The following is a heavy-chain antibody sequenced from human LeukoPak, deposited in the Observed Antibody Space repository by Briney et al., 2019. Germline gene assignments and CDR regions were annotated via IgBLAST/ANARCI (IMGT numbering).Heavy chain of an antibody. V-gene: IGHV3-23*01. J-gene: IGHJ4*02. Sequence: GGSLRLSCEASGFTFSAYAMTWVRQAPGKGLEWVSSIGGDNKPHYSESVKGRFAISRDNSKNTLFLQLHNLRVEDTALYYCARDGSSGWYWVDYWGQGTLVTVSS. CDR2: IGGDNKP. CDR1: GFTFSAYA. D-gene: IGHD6-19*01. CDR3: ARDGSSGWYWVDY.